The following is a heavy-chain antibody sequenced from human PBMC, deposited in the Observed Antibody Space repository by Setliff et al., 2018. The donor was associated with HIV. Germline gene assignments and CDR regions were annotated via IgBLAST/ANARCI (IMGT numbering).Heavy chain of an antibody. CDR2: ISGSGGDT. CDR3: ARGGVRGNYYYYGMDV. CDR1: GFTFSSYA. D-gene: IGHD3-16*01. J-gene: IGHJ6*02. Sequence: GGSLRLSCASSGFTFSSYAMTWVRQAPGKGLECVAVISGSGGDTYYADSVKGRFVISREKSKSTLYLQMNSLRAEDTAVYYCARGGVRGNYYYYGMDVWGQGTTVTVS. V-gene: IGHV3-23*01.